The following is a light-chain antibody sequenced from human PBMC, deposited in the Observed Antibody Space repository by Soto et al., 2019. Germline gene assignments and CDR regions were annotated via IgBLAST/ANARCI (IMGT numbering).Light chain of an antibody. V-gene: IGKV1-9*01. Sequence: DIHLTQSPSFLSASVGDTVPITCGASQGISSYLAWYQQKPGKAPKLLIYAASTLQSGVPSRFSGSGSGTEFTLTISSLQPEDFATYYCQQLNSYPITFGQGTRLEIK. CDR2: AAS. CDR1: QGISSY. CDR3: QQLNSYPIT. J-gene: IGKJ5*01.